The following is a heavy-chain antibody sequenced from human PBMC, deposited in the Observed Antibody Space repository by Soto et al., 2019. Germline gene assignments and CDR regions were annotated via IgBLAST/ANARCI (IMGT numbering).Heavy chain of an antibody. J-gene: IGHJ6*02. D-gene: IGHD3-10*01. CDR2: IRYDGSNK. Sequence: RRLSCVTSGFTFSSYGMHWVRQAPGKGLEWLAIIRYDGSNKYYGDSVKGRFTISRDNSNNTLYLEMNNLRAEDTAVYYCARDRTFYGSGSKGMDFWGQGTTVTVS. CDR3: ARDRTFYGSGSKGMDF. V-gene: IGHV3-33*01. CDR1: GFTFSSYG.